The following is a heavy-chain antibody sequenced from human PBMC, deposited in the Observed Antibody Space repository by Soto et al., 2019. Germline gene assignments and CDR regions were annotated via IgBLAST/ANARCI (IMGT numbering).Heavy chain of an antibody. CDR1: GDSFSSNGVA. Sequence: SQTLSLTCAISGDSFSSNGVAWNWIRQSPSRGLEWLGRTYYRSKWYNDYAVSVKSRITVNPDTSENQFSLQLSSVTPEDTAVYYCARGKYSGFDAWGQGTMVTVSS. CDR2: TYYRSKWYN. D-gene: IGHD2-15*01. V-gene: IGHV6-1*01. J-gene: IGHJ3*01. CDR3: ARGKYSGFDA.